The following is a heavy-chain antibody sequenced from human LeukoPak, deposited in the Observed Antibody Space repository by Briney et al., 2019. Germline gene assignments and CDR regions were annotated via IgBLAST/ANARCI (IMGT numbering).Heavy chain of an antibody. J-gene: IGHJ5*02. CDR1: GFTFTSVW. V-gene: IGHV3-74*01. D-gene: IGHD4-17*01. CDR2: ISTDGAIT. Sequence: GGSLRLSCAASGFTFTSVWKHWFCQAPGRGLVWISRISTDGAITGYADSVKGRFTISRDNAKNTLYLQMNSLRAEDTAVYYCARDRTTVTLFDTWGQGALVTVSS. CDR3: ARDRTTVTLFDT.